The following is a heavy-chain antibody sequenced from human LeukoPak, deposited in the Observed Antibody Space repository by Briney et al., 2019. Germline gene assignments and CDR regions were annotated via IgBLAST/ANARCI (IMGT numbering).Heavy chain of an antibody. CDR2: IIPISGTA. J-gene: IGHJ5*02. V-gene: IGHV1-69*13. D-gene: IGHD3-10*01. CDR1: GGTFSSYA. Sequence: ASVKVSCKASGGTFSSYAISWVRQAPGQGLEWMGGIIPISGTANYAQKFQGRVTITADESTSTAYMELSSLRSEDTAVYYCAHSGSYLGGFDPWGQGTLVTVSS. CDR3: AHSGSYLGGFDP.